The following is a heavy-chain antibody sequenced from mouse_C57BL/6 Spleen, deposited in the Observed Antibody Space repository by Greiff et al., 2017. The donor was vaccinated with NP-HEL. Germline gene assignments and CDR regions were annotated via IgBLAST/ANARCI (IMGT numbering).Heavy chain of an antibody. D-gene: IGHD2-1*01. J-gene: IGHJ4*01. CDR1: GYTFTSSW. V-gene: IGHV1-72*01. CDR2: IDPNSGGT. Sequence: VQLQQSGAELVKPGASVKLSCKASGYTFTSSWMHWVKQRPGRGLEWIGRIDPNSGGTKYNEKFKSKDTLTVDKPSSTAYMQLSSLTSEDSAVYYCARGSTMGHYYAMDYWGQGTSVTVAS. CDR3: ARGSTMGHYYAMDY.